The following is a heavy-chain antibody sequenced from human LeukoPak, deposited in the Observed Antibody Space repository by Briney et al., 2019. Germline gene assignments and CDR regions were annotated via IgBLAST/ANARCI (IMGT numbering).Heavy chain of an antibody. CDR1: GGSFSGYY. CDR3: ARPPKYSSSWYWFDP. D-gene: IGHD6-13*01. V-gene: IGHV4-34*01. CDR2: INHSGST. J-gene: IGHJ5*02. Sequence: PSETLSLTCAVYGGSFSGYYWSWLRQPPGKGLEWIGEINHSGSTNYNPSLKSRATISVDTSKNQFSLTLSSVTAAATAVYYCARPPKYSSSWYWFDPWGQGTLVTVSS.